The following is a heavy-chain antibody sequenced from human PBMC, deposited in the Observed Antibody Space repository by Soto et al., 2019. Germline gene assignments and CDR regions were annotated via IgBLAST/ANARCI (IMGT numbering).Heavy chain of an antibody. Sequence: QVQLQESGPGLVRPSQTLSLTCTVSAGSISTINYYWSWIRQHPEKGLEWIGYIAYSGSTFYHSSLTSRVTISLVTSKKQFSLPLTSVTAADTAVYYCARSAQWDGFDPWGQGTMVTVSS. V-gene: IGHV4-31*03. J-gene: IGHJ3*01. CDR2: IAYSGST. CDR3: ARSAQWDGFDP. D-gene: IGHD2-8*01. CDR1: AGSISTINYY.